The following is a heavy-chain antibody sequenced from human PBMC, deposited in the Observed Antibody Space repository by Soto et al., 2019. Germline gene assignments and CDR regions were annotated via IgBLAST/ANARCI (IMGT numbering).Heavy chain of an antibody. J-gene: IGHJ3*02. D-gene: IGHD5-12*01. CDR3: AKGVYSGYDSEALDI. Sequence: GGSLRLSCAASGFTFSSYGMHWVRQAPGKGLEWVAVISYDGSNKYYADSVKGRFTISRDNSKNTLYLQMNSLRAEDTAVYYCAKGVYSGYDSEALDIWGQGTMV. CDR2: ISYDGSNK. CDR1: GFTFSSYG. V-gene: IGHV3-30*18.